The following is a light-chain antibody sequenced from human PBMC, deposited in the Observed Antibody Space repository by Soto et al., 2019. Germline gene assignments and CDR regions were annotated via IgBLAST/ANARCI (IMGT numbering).Light chain of an antibody. CDR1: SSDVGGYDF. CDR2: EVS. Sequence: QSALTQPPSASGSPGQSVTISCTGTSSDVGGYDFVSWYQQHPGKAPKILIYEVSKRASGVPDRFSGSKSGNTASLTVSGLQPDDEDDYYCNSYGGNTNVVFGGGTKVTVL. CDR3: NSYGGNTNVV. J-gene: IGLJ2*01. V-gene: IGLV2-8*01.